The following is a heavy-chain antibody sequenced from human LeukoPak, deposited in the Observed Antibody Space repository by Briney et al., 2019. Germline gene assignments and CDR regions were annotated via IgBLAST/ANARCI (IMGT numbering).Heavy chain of an antibody. J-gene: IGHJ5*02. CDR2: IYNNGTT. CDR3: ARAPIITNSWYWFDH. V-gene: IGHV4-30-4*01. CDR1: GGSKRIDDYF. D-gene: IGHD5-24*01. Sequence: PSQTLSLTRTFSGGSKRIDDYFWGSIRQTPGKGLEWIGYIYNNGTTHYNASLKSRVTISIDTSKSQFSLKLSAVTAADTALYYCARAPIITNSWYWFDHWGQGTLVTVSS.